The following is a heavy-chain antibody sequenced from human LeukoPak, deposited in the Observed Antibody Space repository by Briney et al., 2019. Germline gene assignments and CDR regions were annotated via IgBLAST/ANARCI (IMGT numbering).Heavy chain of an antibody. V-gene: IGHV1-69*05. D-gene: IGHD4-17*01. Sequence: SVKVSCKASGGTFSSYAISWVRQAPGQGLEWMGGIIPIFGTANYAQKFQGRVTITTDESTSTAYMELSSLRSEDTAVYYCARDGGDYPDYYYWTSGAKGPRSPSP. CDR3: ARDGGDYPDYYYWTS. CDR2: IIPIFGTA. CDR1: GGTFSSYA. J-gene: IGHJ6*03.